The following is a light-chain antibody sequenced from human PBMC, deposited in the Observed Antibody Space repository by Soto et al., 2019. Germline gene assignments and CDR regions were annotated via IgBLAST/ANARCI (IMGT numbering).Light chain of an antibody. J-gene: IGKJ1*01. V-gene: IGKV1-9*01. CDR1: QGISSN. CDR3: QQYKSYSRT. CDR2: AAS. Sequence: IQLTQSPSSLSASVGDRVTITCRASQGISSNLAWYQQKPGKAPKLLINAASTLQSGVPSRFSGSGSGTEFTLTISSLQPDDFATYYCQQYKSYSRTFGQGTKVDIK.